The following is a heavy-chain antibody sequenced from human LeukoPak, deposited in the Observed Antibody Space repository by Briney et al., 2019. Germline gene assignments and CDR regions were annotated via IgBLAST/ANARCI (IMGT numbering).Heavy chain of an antibody. D-gene: IGHD6-13*01. CDR3: ARTGGRIAAAGRPYYFDY. V-gene: IGHV1-8*01. CDR1: GYTFTSYD. Sequence: ASVTVSCKSSGYTFTSYDINWVRQATGQGLEWVGWMNPNSGNTGYAQKFQGRVTMTRNTSISTAYMELSSLRSEDTAVYYCARTGGRIAAAGRPYYFDYWGQGTLVTVSS. CDR2: MNPNSGNT. J-gene: IGHJ4*02.